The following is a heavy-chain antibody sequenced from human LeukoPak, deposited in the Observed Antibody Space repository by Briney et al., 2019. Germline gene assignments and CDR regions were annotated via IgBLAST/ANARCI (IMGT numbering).Heavy chain of an antibody. CDR3: AKGGTYRDYFDY. V-gene: IGHV3-74*01. D-gene: IGHD3-16*01. J-gene: IGHJ4*02. CDR1: GFTFSTYF. Sequence: PGGSLRLSCAASGFTFSTYFIHWVRQGPGKGLVWVSRIGSDGSSASSADSVKGRFTISRDNSKNTLYLQMNSLRAEDTAVYYCAKGGTYRDYFDYWGQGTLVTVSS. CDR2: IGSDGSSA.